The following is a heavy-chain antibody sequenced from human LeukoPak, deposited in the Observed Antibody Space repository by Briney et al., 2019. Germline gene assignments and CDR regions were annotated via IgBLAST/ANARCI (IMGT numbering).Heavy chain of an antibody. J-gene: IGHJ4*02. CDR1: GGSTSSSSYY. CDR2: IYYSGST. V-gene: IGHV4-39*01. CDR3: ARHYGSGSYHPYFDY. Sequence: SETLSLTCTVSGGSTSSSSYYWGWIRQPPGKGLEWIGSIYYSGSTYYNPSLKSRVTISVDTSKNQFSLKLSSVTAADTAVYYCARHYGSGSYHPYFDYWGQGTLVTVSS. D-gene: IGHD3-10*01.